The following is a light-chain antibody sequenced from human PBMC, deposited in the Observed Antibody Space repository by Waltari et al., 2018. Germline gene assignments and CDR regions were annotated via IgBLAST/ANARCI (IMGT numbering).Light chain of an antibody. Sequence: DIQMTQSPSTLSAFVGERVTITGRASQSIKRGGAWSQQQPGKATKLLIDEASSVVSGVPSRVSGSGAGTEVTLTISSLQPDDFATYYCQQYNSDDWTFGQGTKVEI. CDR3: QQYNSDDWT. CDR2: EAS. V-gene: IGKV1-5*01. J-gene: IGKJ1*01. CDR1: QSIKRG.